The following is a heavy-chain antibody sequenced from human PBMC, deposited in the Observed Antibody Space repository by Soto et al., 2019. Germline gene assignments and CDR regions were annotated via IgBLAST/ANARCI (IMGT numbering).Heavy chain of an antibody. CDR2: IYHSGST. V-gene: IGHV4-4*02. CDR3: ASGYEENAFDI. J-gene: IGHJ3*02. Sequence: SETLSLTCAVSSGSISISNWWSWFRQPPGKGLEWIGEIYHSGSTNYNPSLKSRVTISVDKSKNQFSLKLSSVTAADTAVYYCASGYEENAFDIWGQGTMVTVSS. CDR1: SGSISISNW. D-gene: IGHD5-12*01.